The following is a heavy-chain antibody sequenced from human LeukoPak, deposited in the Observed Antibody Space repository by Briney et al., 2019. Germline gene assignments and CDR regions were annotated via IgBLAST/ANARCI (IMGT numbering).Heavy chain of an antibody. Sequence: GGSLRLSCAASGFTFSSYAMSWVRQAPGKGLEWVSAISGSGGSTYYADSVKGRFTIPRDNSKNTPYLQMNSLRAEDTAVYYCAKDRNYYGSGLDAFDIWGQGTMVTVSS. V-gene: IGHV3-23*01. J-gene: IGHJ3*02. CDR1: GFTFSSYA. D-gene: IGHD3-10*01. CDR2: ISGSGGST. CDR3: AKDRNYYGSGLDAFDI.